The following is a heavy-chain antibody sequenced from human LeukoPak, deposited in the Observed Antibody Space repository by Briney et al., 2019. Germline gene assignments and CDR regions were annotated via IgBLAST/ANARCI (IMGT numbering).Heavy chain of an antibody. CDR2: VYTNGST. CDR3: ARDSRGYYGSGSYLDY. Sequence: SETLSLTCTVSGGSVSSYYWSWIRQPAGKGLEWIGRVYTNGSTNYNPFLKSRVTMSVDTSKNQFSLKLSSVTAADTAMYYCARDSRGYYGSGSYLDYWGQGTLVTVSS. J-gene: IGHJ4*02. CDR1: GGSVSSYY. V-gene: IGHV4-4*07. D-gene: IGHD3-10*01.